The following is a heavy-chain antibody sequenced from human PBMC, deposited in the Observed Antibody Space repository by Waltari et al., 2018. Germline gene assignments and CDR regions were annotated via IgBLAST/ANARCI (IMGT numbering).Heavy chain of an antibody. D-gene: IGHD6-13*01. CDR2: IYTSGST. V-gene: IGHV4-61*09. J-gene: IGHJ6*02. CDR1: GGSISSGSYS. Sequence: QVQLQESGPGLVKPSQTLSLTCTVSGGSISSGSYSWSWIRQPAGKGLEWIGYIYTSGSTNYTPSLKSRVTISVDTSKNQFALKLSSVTAADTAVYYCARREAAAGGYYGMDVWGQGTTVTVSS. CDR3: ARREAAAGGYYGMDV.